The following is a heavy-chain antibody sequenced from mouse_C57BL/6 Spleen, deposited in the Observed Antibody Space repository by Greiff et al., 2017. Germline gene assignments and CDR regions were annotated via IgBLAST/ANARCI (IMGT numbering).Heavy chain of an antibody. D-gene: IGHD4-1*01. J-gene: IGHJ4*01. CDR2: IDPSDSET. CDR1: GYTFTSYW. CDR3: ARSGTGYAMDY. Sequence: QVQLQQPGAELVRPGSSVKLSCKASGYTFTSYWMHWVKQRPIQGLEWIGNIDPSDSETHYNQKFKDKASLTVDKSSSTAYMQLSSLTSEGSAVYYCARSGTGYAMDYWGQGTSVTVSS. V-gene: IGHV1-52*01.